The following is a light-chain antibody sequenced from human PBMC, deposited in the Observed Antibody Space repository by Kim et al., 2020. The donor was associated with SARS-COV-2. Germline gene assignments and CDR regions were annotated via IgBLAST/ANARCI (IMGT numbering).Light chain of an antibody. CDR3: NSRDSSGNHLV. CDR1: SLRSYY. Sequence: SYELTQDPAVSVALGQTVRITCQGDSLRSYYASWYQQKPGQAPVLVIYGKNNRPSGIPDRFSGSSSGNTASFTITGAQAEDEADYYCNSRDSSGNHLVFGGGTQLTVL. V-gene: IGLV3-19*01. J-gene: IGLJ2*01. CDR2: GKN.